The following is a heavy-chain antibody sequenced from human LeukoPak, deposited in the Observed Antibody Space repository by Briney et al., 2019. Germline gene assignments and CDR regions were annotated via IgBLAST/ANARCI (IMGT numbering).Heavy chain of an antibody. CDR1: GGSISSYY. J-gene: IGHJ4*02. CDR2: IYYSGST. Sequence: SETLSLTCTVSGGSISSYYWSWIRQPPGKGLEWIGYIYYSGSTNYNPSLMSRVTISVDTSKNQFSLKLSSVTAADTAVYYCARYGYALRIDYWGQGTLVTVSS. CDR3: ARYGYALRIDY. D-gene: IGHD2-2*01. V-gene: IGHV4-59*01.